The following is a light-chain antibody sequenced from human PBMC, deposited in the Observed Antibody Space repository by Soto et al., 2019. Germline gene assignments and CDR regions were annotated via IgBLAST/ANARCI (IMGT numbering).Light chain of an antibody. CDR3: QQYGSSPPLN. V-gene: IGKV3-20*01. J-gene: IGKJ4*01. CDR2: GAS. CDR1: QSVSSSY. Sequence: EIVLTQSPGTLSLSPGERATLSCRASQSVSSSYLAWYQQKPGQAPRLLIYGASSRATGIPDRFSGSGSGKDFTLTISRLEPEDFAVYYCQQYGSSPPLNFGGMPKVDI.